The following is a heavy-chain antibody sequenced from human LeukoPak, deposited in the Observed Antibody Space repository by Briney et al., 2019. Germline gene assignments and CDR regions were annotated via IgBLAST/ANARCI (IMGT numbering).Heavy chain of an antibody. CDR1: GYTFTGYY. Sequence: GASVKASCKASGYTFTGYYMHSVRHAPGQGLEWMGRINPNSGGTNYAQKFKGRVTMTRHTSMGTAYMELSRLRSADTAVYYCARDVDTAMVGRGYWGQGTLVTVSS. V-gene: IGHV1-2*06. J-gene: IGHJ4*02. CDR2: INPNSGGT. D-gene: IGHD5-18*01. CDR3: ARDVDTAMVGRGY.